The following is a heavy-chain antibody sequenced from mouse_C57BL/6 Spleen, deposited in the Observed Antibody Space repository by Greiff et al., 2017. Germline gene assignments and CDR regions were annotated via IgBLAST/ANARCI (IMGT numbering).Heavy chain of an antibody. D-gene: IGHD1-3*01. Sequence: QVQLKESGAELVRPGASVTLSCKASGYTFTDYDMHWVKQTPVHGLEWIGAIDPETGGTAYNQKFKGKAILTVDKSSSNAYMELRSLTSVDSAVYYCTGSESPRTGFAYWGQGTLVTVSA. CDR2: IDPETGGT. CDR1: GYTFTDYD. CDR3: TGSESPRTGFAY. J-gene: IGHJ3*01. V-gene: IGHV1-15*01.